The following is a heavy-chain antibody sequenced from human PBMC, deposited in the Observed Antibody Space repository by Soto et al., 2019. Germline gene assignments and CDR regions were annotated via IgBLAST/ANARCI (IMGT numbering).Heavy chain of an antibody. CDR1: GFTFSSYA. CDR2: ISGSGGNT. J-gene: IGHJ5*02. V-gene: IGHV3-23*01. D-gene: IGHD2-21*02. Sequence: GGSLRLSCAASGFTFSSYAMTWVRQAPGKGLDWVSGISGSGGNTYYADSVKGRFTISRDNSKNTLYLQMNSLRAEDTAVYYCAKGPYCGGDCYSLLNLFDPWGQGTLVTVSS. CDR3: AKGPYCGGDCYSLLNLFDP.